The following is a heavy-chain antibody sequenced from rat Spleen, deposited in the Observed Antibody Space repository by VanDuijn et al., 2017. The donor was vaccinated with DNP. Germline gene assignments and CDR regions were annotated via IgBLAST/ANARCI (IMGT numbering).Heavy chain of an antibody. CDR3: ARPMDYYSGGFAY. Sequence: EVQLVASGGGLVQPGRSLKLSCAASGFTFSDYYMAWVRQTPTKGLEWVAYIRYDGYSTYFGDSVKGRFTISRDNAKSTLSLQMNSLRSEDMATYYCARPMDYYSGGFAYWGQGTLVTVSS. CDR1: GFTFSDYY. CDR2: IRYDGYST. V-gene: IGHV5-22*01. D-gene: IGHD1-1*01. J-gene: IGHJ3*01.